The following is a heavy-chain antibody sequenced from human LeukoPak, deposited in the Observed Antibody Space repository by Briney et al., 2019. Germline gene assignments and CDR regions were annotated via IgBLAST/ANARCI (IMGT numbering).Heavy chain of an antibody. CDR1: GFTFSTYA. V-gene: IGHV3-30*04. D-gene: IGHD2-2*01. Sequence: GRSLRLSCAASGFTFSTYAMNWVRQAPGKGLEWVAVISYDGRQNYYADSVKGRFTISRDNSKNTLYLQMNSLRAEDTAVYYCAKDELLYCSSTSCFSVQHWGQGTLVTVSS. J-gene: IGHJ1*01. CDR2: ISYDGRQN. CDR3: AKDELLYCSSTSCFSVQH.